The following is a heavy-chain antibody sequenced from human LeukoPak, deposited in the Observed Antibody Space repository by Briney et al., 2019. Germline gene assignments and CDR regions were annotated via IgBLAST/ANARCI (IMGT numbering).Heavy chain of an antibody. CDR3: GRSAGLVHLDH. Sequence: PSETLSLTCTVSGNSISSSSYYWVWIRQPPGKGLEWIGSINYYGKTYYNPSVKSRVTISVDTSKNQFSLMVRSVTAADTAVYYCGRSAGLVHLDHWGQGTLVTVTS. D-gene: IGHD6-13*01. CDR1: GNSISSSSYY. CDR2: INYYGKT. J-gene: IGHJ4*02. V-gene: IGHV4-39*07.